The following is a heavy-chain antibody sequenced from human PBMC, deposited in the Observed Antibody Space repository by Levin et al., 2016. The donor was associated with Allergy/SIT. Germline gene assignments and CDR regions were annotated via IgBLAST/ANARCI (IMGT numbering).Heavy chain of an antibody. V-gene: IGHV4-59*01. CDR3: ARDRITGGWYQGFDY. D-gene: IGHD6-19*01. CDR2: IYYSGST. Sequence: RQAPGKGLEWIGYIYYSGSTNYNPSLKSRVTISVDTSKNQFSLKLSSVTAADTAVYYCARDRITGGWYQGFDYWGQGTLVTVSS. J-gene: IGHJ4*02.